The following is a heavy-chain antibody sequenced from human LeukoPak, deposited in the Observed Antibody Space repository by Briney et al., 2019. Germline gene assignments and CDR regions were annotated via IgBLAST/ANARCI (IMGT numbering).Heavy chain of an antibody. V-gene: IGHV4-39*01. J-gene: IGHJ6*03. CDR1: GGSISSSSYY. CDR2: IYYSGST. CDR3: ARFGSGSYSYYYYYYMDV. D-gene: IGHD3-10*01. Sequence: SETLSLTCTVSGGSISSSSYYWGWIRQPPGKGLEWIGSIYYSGSTYYNPSLKSRVTISVDTSKNQFSLKLSSVTAADTAVYYCARFGSGSYSYYYYYYMDVWGKGTTVTVSS.